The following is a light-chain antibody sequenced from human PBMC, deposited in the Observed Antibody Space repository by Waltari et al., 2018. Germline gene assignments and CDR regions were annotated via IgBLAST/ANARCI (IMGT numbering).Light chain of an antibody. CDR2: DVS. J-gene: IGLJ1*01. CDR3: GSYSGTTTYV. CDR1: GSAVGGYNY. Sequence: QSALAQPASVSGSPGQSVTISCPGTGSAVGGYNYVSWYQQHPGKVPKIIIYDVSVRPSGISSRFSGSKSGNTASLTISGLQAEDEADYYCGSYSGTTTYVFGTGTYVTVL. V-gene: IGLV2-14*03.